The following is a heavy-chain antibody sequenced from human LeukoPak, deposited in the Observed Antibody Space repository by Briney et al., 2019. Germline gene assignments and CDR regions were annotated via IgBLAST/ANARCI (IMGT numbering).Heavy chain of an antibody. J-gene: IGHJ6*03. CDR2: IYYSGST. CDR3: AGTAVAGTLAYYYYMDV. V-gene: IGHV4-39*01. D-gene: IGHD6-19*01. CDR1: GGSISSSSYY. Sequence: SETLSLTCTVSGGSISSSSYYWGWIRQPPGTGLEWLGSIYYSGSTYYNPSLKSRVTISVDTSKNQFSLKLSSVTAADTAVYYCAGTAVAGTLAYYYYMDVWGKGTTVTISS.